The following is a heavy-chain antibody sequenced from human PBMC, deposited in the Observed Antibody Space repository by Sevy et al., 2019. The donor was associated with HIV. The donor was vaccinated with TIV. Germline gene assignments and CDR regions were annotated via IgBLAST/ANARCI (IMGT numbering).Heavy chain of an antibody. J-gene: IGHJ4*02. V-gene: IGHV3-15*01. CDR2: IKSKTDGGTT. CDR1: GFNFNNAW. Sequence: GESLKISCGVSGFNFNNAWMSWVRQAPGKGLEWVGRIKSKTDGGTTDYAAPVKGRFIISRDDSKNTLYLQMNSLKTEDTAVYYCTTRSYDDNGYSDYWGQGTLVTVSS. D-gene: IGHD3-22*01. CDR3: TTRSYDDNGYSDY.